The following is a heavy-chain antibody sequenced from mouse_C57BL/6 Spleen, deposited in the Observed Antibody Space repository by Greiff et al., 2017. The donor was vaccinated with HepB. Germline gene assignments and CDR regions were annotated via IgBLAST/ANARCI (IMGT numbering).Heavy chain of an antibody. Sequence: EVQLQQSGAELVRPGASVKLSCTASGFNIKDDYMHWVKQRPEQGLEWIGWIDPENGDTEYASKFQGKATITADTSYNTAYLHLSSLTSEDTAVYYGTGIYYGIHCDYWGQGTTLTVSS. CDR2: IDPENGDT. CDR1: GFNIKDDY. J-gene: IGHJ2*01. V-gene: IGHV14-4*01. CDR3: TGIYYGIHCDY. D-gene: IGHD2-1*01.